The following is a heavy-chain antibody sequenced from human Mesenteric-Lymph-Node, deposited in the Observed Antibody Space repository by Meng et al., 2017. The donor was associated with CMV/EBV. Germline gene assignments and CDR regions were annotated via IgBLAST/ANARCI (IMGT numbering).Heavy chain of an antibody. V-gene: IGHV3-23*01. D-gene: IGHD3-9*01. Sequence: CAASGFTFSDYYMSWIRQAPGKGLEWVSGISGSGGSTYYADSVKGRFTISKDYSKNTLFLQMNSLRVEDTAVYYCAKYQYDILTGFSLWGQGTLVTVSS. CDR1: GFTFSDYY. CDR2: ISGSGGST. J-gene: IGHJ4*02. CDR3: AKYQYDILTGFSL.